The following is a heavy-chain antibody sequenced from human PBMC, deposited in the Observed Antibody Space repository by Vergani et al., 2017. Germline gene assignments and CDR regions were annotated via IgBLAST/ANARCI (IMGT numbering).Heavy chain of an antibody. CDR3: AKVLTGGYWYFDL. V-gene: IGHV3-23*01. CDR1: GFSFSSYA. Sequence: EVQLLESGGGLVQPGGSLRLSCAASGFSASGFSFSSYAMSWVRQAPGKGLEWVLVISSGGDKRYYADSVKGRFTISRDNSKNTLYLQMNRLRADDTAVYYCAKVLTGGYWYFDLWGRGSLVTVYS. CDR2: ISSGGDKR. J-gene: IGHJ2*01. D-gene: IGHD7-27*01.